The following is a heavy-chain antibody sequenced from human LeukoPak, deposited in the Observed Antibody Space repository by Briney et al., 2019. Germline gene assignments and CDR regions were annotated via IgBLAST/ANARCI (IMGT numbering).Heavy chain of an antibody. V-gene: IGHV3-23*01. J-gene: IGHJ4*02. D-gene: IGHD2-2*02. Sequence: GGSLRLSRAASGFTFSSYAMTWVRQAPGKGLEWVSGISGSGGSAFYADSVRGRFTISRDNSKNTLSLQMNSLRAEDTAIYYCAKDQYCSSTSCYIGYWGQGALVTVSS. CDR3: AKDQYCSSTSCYIGY. CDR1: GFTFSSYA. CDR2: ISGSGGSA.